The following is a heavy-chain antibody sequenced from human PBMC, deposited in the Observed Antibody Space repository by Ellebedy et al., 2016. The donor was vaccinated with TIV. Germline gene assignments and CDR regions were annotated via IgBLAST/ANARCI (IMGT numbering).Heavy chain of an antibody. J-gene: IGHJ6*02. D-gene: IGHD3-3*01. V-gene: IGHV1-3*01. Sequence: ASVKVSXXASGHSFTAYGIHWVRPAPGQRLEWMGWINAGNGNTKYSQKLQGRVTITRDYMELSGLMSEDTAVYYCATREWQDPMDVWGQGTTVTVSS. CDR3: ATREWQDPMDV. CDR1: GHSFTAYG. CDR2: INAGNGNT.